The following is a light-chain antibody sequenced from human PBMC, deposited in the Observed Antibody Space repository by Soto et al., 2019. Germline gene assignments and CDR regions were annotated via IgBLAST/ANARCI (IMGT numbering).Light chain of an antibody. J-gene: IGKJ4*01. V-gene: IGKV1-12*01. CDR3: QQGNSLPLT. CDR1: RTISIW. Sequence: IHVTHSPSTLSVSLGDRVTITCRARRTISIWFAWYQQKPGKAPKLLIYAASLLQSGVPPRFRGSGSGTDFTLTIRRLQPEDFATYYCQQGNSLPLTFGGGTKLDIK. CDR2: AAS.